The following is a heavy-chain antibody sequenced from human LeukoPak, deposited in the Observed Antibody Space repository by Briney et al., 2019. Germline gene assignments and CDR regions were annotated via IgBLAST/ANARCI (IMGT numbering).Heavy chain of an antibody. CDR1: GFIFNKHA. V-gene: IGHV3-23*01. J-gene: IGHJ4*02. D-gene: IGHD4/OR15-4a*01. CDR3: AKERDYGPADY. Sequence: GGSLRLSCAASGFIFNKHAMSWVRQAPGKGLEWVSGLSGSGGSTDYADSVKGRFTVSRDNSKNMPFLQMNSLRAEDTAIYYCAKERDYGPADYWGQGTLVTVSS. CDR2: LSGSGGST.